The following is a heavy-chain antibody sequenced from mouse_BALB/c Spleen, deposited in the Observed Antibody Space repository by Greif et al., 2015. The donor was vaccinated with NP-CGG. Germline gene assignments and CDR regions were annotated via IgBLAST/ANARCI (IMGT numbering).Heavy chain of an antibody. CDR3: ARNKRFYAMDY. Sequence: VKLVESGPGLVQPSQSLSITCTVSGFSLTSYGVHWVRQPPGEGLEWLGVIWSGGSTDYNAAFISRLSISKDNSKSQVFFKMNSLQADDTAIYYCARNKRFYAMDYWGQGTSVTVSS. CDR1: GFSLTSYG. V-gene: IGHV2-4*02. D-gene: IGHD1-1*01. CDR2: IWSGGST. J-gene: IGHJ4*01.